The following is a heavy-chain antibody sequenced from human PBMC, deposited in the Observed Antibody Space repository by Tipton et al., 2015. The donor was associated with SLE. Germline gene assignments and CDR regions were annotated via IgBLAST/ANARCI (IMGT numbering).Heavy chain of an antibody. D-gene: IGHD3-16*01. Sequence: TLSLTCAVSGYSISSAYYWGWIRQPPGKGLERIGYVSYTGSTNYNPSLKRRVTISLGTSKNQFSLKLGSVTAADTAVYYCARSGYVSSASDIWGQGTMVTVSS. CDR3: ARSGYVSSASDI. CDR2: VSYTGST. V-gene: IGHV4-61*01. CDR1: GYSISSAYY. J-gene: IGHJ3*02.